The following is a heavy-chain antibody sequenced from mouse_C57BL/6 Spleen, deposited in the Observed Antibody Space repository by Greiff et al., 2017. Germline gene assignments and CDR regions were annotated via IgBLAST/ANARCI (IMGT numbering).Heavy chain of an antibody. Sequence: QVQLKESGAELVRPGASVTLSCKASGYTFTDYEMHWVKQTPVHGLEWIGAIDPETGGTAYTQKFTGKAILTADKSSSTAYMELRSLTSEDSAVYYCTTPVWSYAMDYWGQGTSVTVSS. J-gene: IGHJ4*01. CDR2: IDPETGGT. V-gene: IGHV1-15*01. CDR3: TTPVWSYAMDY. CDR1: GYTFTDYE. D-gene: IGHD2-10*02.